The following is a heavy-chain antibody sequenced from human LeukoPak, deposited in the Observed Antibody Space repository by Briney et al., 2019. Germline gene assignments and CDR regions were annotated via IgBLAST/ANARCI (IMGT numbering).Heavy chain of an antibody. V-gene: IGHV3-21*01. Sequence: GGSLGLSCAASGFTFSSYSMNWVRQAPGKGLEWVSSISSSSSYIYYADSVKGRFTISRDNAKNSLYLQMNSLRAEDTAVYYCARSADSSGPYWYFDLWGRGTLVTVSS. CDR1: GFTFSSYS. J-gene: IGHJ2*01. CDR2: ISSSSSYI. D-gene: IGHD3-22*01. CDR3: ARSADSSGPYWYFDL.